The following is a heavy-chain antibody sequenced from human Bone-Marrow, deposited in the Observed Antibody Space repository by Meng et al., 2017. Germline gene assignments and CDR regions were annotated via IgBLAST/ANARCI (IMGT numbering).Heavy chain of an antibody. J-gene: IGHJ1*01. Sequence: QVQLQQWGAGLLKPSETLSRTCAVYGGSFSGYYWSWIRQPPGKGLEWIGEINHSGSTNYNPSLKSRVTISVDTSKNQFSLKLSSVTAADTAVYHCLRGSGGSVWGQGTLVTVSS. V-gene: IGHV4-34*01. CDR1: GGSFSGYY. CDR3: LRGSGGSV. D-gene: IGHD3-10*01. CDR2: INHSGST.